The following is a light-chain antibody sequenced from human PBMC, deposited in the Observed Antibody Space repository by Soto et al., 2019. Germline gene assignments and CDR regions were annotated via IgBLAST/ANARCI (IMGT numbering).Light chain of an antibody. Sequence: QSALTQPPSASGSPGQSVTISCTGTSSDVGGYNYVSWYQQHPGKAPKLMIYDVSVRPSGVPDRFSGFKSGNTASLTVSGLQAEDEAEYYCNSYAGINNLVFGGGTKLTVL. V-gene: IGLV2-8*01. J-gene: IGLJ2*01. CDR3: NSYAGINNLV. CDR1: SSDVGGYNY. CDR2: DVS.